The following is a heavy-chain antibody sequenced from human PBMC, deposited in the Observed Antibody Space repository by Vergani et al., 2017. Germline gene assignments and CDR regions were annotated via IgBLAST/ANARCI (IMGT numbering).Heavy chain of an antibody. CDR1: GGSFSGYY. CDR2: INHSGST. Sequence: QVQLQQWGAGLLKPSETLSLTCAVYGGSFSGYYWSWIRQPPGKGLEWIGEINHSGSTNYNPSLKSRVTISVDTSKNQFSLKLSSVTAADTAMYYCARMSSGWYRYWGQGTLVTVSS. J-gene: IGHJ4*02. D-gene: IGHD6-19*01. CDR3: ARMSSGWYRY. V-gene: IGHV4-34*01.